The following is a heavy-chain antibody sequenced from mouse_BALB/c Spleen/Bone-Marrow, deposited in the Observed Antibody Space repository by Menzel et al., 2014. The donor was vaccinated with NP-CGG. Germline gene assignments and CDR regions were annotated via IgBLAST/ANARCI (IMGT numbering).Heavy chain of an antibody. J-gene: IGHJ2*01. V-gene: IGHV1-9*01. CDR1: GYTFSSYW. CDR3: AGWTTVRDY. D-gene: IGHD1-1*01. Sequence: QVQLQQSGAELMKPGASVKIPCKATGYTFSSYWIEWVKQRPGHGLEWIGEILPGSGSTNYNEKFKGKATFTADTSSNTAYMQLSSLTSEDSAVYYCAGWTTVRDYWGQGTTLTVSS. CDR2: ILPGSGST.